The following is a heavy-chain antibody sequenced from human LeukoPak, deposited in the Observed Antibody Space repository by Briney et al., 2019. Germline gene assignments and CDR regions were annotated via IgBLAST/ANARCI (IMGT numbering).Heavy chain of an antibody. CDR3: ARVARGDYYYYHMDV. V-gene: IGHV3-74*01. D-gene: IGHD3-10*01. Sequence: PGGSLRLSCGASGFTFSSYWMHWVHQAPGKGLVWVSRNNDGSSTSYADSVQGRFTISRDNAKNTLYLQMNSLRAEDTALYYCARVARGDYYYYHMDVWGKGTTVSISS. CDR1: GFTFSSYW. J-gene: IGHJ6*03. CDR2: NNDGSST.